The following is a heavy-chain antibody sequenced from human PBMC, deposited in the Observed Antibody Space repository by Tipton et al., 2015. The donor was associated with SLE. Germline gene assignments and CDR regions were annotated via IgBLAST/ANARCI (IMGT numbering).Heavy chain of an antibody. J-gene: IGHJ6*02. CDR2: ISYDGSNK. CDR1: GFTFSSYA. V-gene: IGHV3-30*04. D-gene: IGHD6-19*01. Sequence: RSLRLSCAASGFTFSSYAMHWVRQAPGKGLEWVAVISYDGSNKYYADSVKGRFTISRDNSKNTLYLQMNSLRAEDTAVYYCARVGSQWLDPGYYYGMDVWGQGTTVTVSS. CDR3: ARVGSQWLDPGYYYGMDV.